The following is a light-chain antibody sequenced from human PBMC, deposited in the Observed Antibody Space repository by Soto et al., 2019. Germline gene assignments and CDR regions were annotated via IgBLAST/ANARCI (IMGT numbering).Light chain of an antibody. Sequence: IHLTQSPSFLSPSLGDRVTITCTASQGLSSSLAWYQQRPGKAPQLLISPASTLQSGVPARFSGSGSGTEFTLTISSLKSEDFATYYCQQLNAYPLTFGGGTKVDIK. CDR2: PAS. CDR1: QGLSSS. V-gene: IGKV1-9*01. CDR3: QQLNAYPLT. J-gene: IGKJ4*01.